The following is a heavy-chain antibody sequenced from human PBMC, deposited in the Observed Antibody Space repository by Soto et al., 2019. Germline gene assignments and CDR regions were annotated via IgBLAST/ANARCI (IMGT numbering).Heavy chain of an antibody. CDR1: GFFFNNYD. Sequence: QLVESGGGLTQAGGSLRLSCVGSGFFFNNYDMHWVRQVRGKGLEWVSAIGAADDPYYSVSVKGRFIVSRDNAQKSLYLKMNTLRAADTAVYFGVRAYTGQLPRRGDYYYALDVWGRGTTVTVSS. J-gene: IGHJ6*02. CDR2: IGAADDP. D-gene: IGHD2-2*01. CDR3: VRAYTGQLPRRGDYYYALDV. V-gene: IGHV3-13*05.